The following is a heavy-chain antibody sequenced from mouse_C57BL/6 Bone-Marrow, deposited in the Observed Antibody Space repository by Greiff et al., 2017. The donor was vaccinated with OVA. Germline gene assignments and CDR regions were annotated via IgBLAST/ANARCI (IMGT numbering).Heavy chain of an antibody. CDR2: IRNKANGYTT. D-gene: IGHD1-1*01. CDR3: ARSPTVVAYYFDY. Sequence: EVKLMESGGGLVQPGGSLSLSCAASGFTFTDYYMSWVRQPPGKALEWLGFIRNKANGYTTEYSASVKGRFTISRDNSQSILYLQMNALRAEDSATYYCARSPTVVAYYFDYWGQGTTLTVSS. V-gene: IGHV7-3*01. CDR1: GFTFTDYY. J-gene: IGHJ2*01.